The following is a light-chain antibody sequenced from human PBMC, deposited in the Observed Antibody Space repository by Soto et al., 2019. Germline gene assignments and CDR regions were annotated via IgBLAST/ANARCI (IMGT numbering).Light chain of an antibody. CDR1: QDTSNY. V-gene: IGKV1-33*01. CDR3: QQYDRRPRT. Sequence: DIQMTQSPSSLSASVGDRVTITCQASQDTSNYLNWYQQKPGKAPKLLIYDASNLETGVPSRFSGRGSGTDFNLNISSLQPEDIATYYCQQYDRRPRTCGQGTKVEIK. J-gene: IGKJ1*01. CDR2: DAS.